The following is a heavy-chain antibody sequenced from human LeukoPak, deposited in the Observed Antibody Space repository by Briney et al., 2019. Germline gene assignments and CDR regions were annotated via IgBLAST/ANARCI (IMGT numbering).Heavy chain of an antibody. J-gene: IGHJ4*02. CDR3: ARDLNDYGDYEILDY. CDR1: GFTFSSYA. CDR2: ISSNGGST. D-gene: IGHD4-17*01. V-gene: IGHV3-64*01. Sequence: PGGSLRLSCAASGFTFSSYAMHWVRQAPGKGLEYVSAISSNGGSTCYANSVKGRFTISRDNSKNTLYLQMGSLRAEDMAVYYCARDLNDYGDYEILDYWGQGTLVTVSS.